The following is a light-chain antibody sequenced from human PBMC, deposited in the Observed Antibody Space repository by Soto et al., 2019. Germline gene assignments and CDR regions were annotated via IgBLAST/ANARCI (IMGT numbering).Light chain of an antibody. Sequence: QSVLTQPPSASWTPGQPIAISCSGGSSNIGSHTVNWYQQLPGTAPRLLIYSNTQRPSWVPDRFSGSKSGTSASLAISGLQAEYEGDYYWAAWEDSRNGVVVGGGTKGTV. V-gene: IGLV1-44*01. J-gene: IGLJ3*02. CDR1: SSNIGSHT. CDR2: SNT. CDR3: AAWEDSRNGVV.